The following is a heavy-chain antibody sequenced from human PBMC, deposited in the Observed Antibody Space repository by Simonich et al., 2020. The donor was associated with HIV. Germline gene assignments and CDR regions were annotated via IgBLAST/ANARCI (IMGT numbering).Heavy chain of an antibody. Sequence: QVQLQQWGAGLLKPSETLSLTFAVYCGSFSGYYWSWISQPPGKGMELIGNITHSGITNYKSSLNSRATISVDKSKNQFSLKLSSVTAADTAIYYCARRDRELILYFDYWGQGNLVTVSS. CDR1: CGSFSGYY. CDR3: ARRDRELILYFDY. D-gene: IGHD3-3*01. J-gene: IGHJ4*02. CDR2: ITHSGIT. V-gene: IGHV4-34*01.